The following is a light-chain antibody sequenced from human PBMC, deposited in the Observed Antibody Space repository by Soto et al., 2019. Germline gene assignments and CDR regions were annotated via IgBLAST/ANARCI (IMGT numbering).Light chain of an antibody. CDR1: QSVSSN. Sequence: EFVLTQSPATLSFSPGERASLSCRASQSVSSNLAWYQHKPGQAPRLLVYGTSTRASGIPDRFSGSGSGTEFTLSISSLQSEDFAVYYCQQYYNWPRTFGQGTKVDI. V-gene: IGKV3-15*01. CDR2: GTS. J-gene: IGKJ1*01. CDR3: QQYYNWPRT.